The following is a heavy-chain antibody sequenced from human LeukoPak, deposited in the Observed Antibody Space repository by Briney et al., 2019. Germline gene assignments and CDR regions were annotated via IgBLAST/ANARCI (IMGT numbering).Heavy chain of an antibody. CDR1: GLTFSSYW. CDR3: ASGGYYFDSSGYTFDY. Sequence: GGSLRLSCAASGLTFSSYWMSWVRQAPGKGLEWVANIKQDGSEKYYVDSVKGRFTIFRDNAKNSLYLQMNSLRAEDTAVYYCASGGYYFDSSGYTFDYWGQGTLVTVSS. V-gene: IGHV3-7*01. CDR2: IKQDGSEK. J-gene: IGHJ4*02. D-gene: IGHD3-22*01.